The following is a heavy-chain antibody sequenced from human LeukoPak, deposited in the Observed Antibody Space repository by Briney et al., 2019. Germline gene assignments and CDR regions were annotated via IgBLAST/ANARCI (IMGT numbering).Heavy chain of an antibody. J-gene: IGHJ5*02. V-gene: IGHV3-30*18. CDR1: GYTFSSYE. Sequence: QPGGSLRLSCAASGYTFSSYEMSWVRQAPGKGLEWVAVISYDGSNKYYADSVKGRFTISRDNSKNTLYLQMNSLRDDDTAVYYCAKGYSSVWYADCFDPWGQGTLVTVSS. CDR2: ISYDGSNK. D-gene: IGHD6-19*01. CDR3: AKGYSSVWYADCFDP.